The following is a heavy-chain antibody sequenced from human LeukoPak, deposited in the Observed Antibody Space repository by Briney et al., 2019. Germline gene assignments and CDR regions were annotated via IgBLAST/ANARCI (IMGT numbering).Heavy chain of an antibody. CDR3: ARDIVNGPFVISLES. D-gene: IGHD2-21*01. CDR2: ISSLSSFT. J-gene: IGHJ4*02. V-gene: IGHV3-11*06. CDR1: GFTFRDYY. Sequence: GGSLRLSCAASGFTFRDYYMSWIRQAPGKGLECVAYISSLSSFTKYADSAKGRFTISRDNAKNFLYLQVNSPRAEDTAVYYCARDIVNGPFVISLESWGQGALVTVSS.